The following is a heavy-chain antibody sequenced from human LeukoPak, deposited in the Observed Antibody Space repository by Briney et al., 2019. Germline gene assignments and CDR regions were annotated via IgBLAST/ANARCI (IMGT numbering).Heavy chain of an antibody. V-gene: IGHV1-8*01. CDR2: MNPNSNDT. CDR3: ARDGVWDSSGPKLDGDSLAPDY. D-gene: IGHD6-19*01. Sequence: ASVKVSCKASGYTFTTYDINWVRQATGQGLEWMGWMNPNSNDTGYAQKFQGRVTMTRDTSTSTVYMELSSLRSEDTAVYYCARDGVWDSSGPKLDGDSLAPDYWGQGTLVTVSS. J-gene: IGHJ4*02. CDR1: GYTFTTYD.